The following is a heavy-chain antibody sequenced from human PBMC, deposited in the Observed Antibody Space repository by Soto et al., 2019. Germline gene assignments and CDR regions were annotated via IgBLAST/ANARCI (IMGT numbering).Heavy chain of an antibody. J-gene: IGHJ4*02. CDR2: ISYDGSNK. CDR1: GFTFSSYA. CDR3: ASFYDYGDFFDY. Sequence: GGSLRLSCAASGFTFSSYAMHWVRQAPGKGLEWVAVISYDGSNKYYADSVKGRFTISRDNSKNTLYLQMNSLRAEDTAVYYCASFYDYGDFFDYWGQGTLVTVSS. V-gene: IGHV3-30-3*01. D-gene: IGHD4-17*01.